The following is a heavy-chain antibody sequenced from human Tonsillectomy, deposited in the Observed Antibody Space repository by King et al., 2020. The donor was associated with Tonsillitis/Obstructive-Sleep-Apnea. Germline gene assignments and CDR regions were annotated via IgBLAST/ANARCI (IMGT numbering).Heavy chain of an antibody. J-gene: IGHJ6*03. Sequence: VQLVQSGAEVKKPGSSVRVSCKPSGGTFNTYPIIWVRQAPGQGLEWMGGIIPVFGTPKYAQKFHGKVTITADESTSTAYIELSSLRSEDTAVYYFARGSRTTDYYYYHYMDVWGKGTTVTVSS. CDR1: GGTFNTYP. V-gene: IGHV1-69*12. CDR2: IIPVFGTP. D-gene: IGHD4-11*01. CDR3: ARGSRTTDYYYYHYMDV.